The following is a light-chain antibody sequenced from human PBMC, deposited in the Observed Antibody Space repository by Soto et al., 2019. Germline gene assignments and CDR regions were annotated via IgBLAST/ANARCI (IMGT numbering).Light chain of an antibody. CDR2: TTS. CDR1: QGIGND. V-gene: IGKV1-6*01. J-gene: IGKJ5*01. CDR3: QQRSNWPPIN. Sequence: AIQMTHSPSSLSASVGYRVNITCRSSQGIGNDLGWYQQKPGKAPKLLLYTTSNLQSGVPSRFSGSGSGTDFTLTISSLQPEDFAVYYCQQRSNWPPINFGQGTRLEIK.